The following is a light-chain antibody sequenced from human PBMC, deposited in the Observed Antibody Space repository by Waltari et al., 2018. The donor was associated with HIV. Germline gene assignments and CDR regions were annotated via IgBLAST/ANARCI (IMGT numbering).Light chain of an antibody. J-gene: IGKJ2*01. V-gene: IGKV3-20*01. CDR1: QSLRSNY. Sequence: IVLTQTPGPLSFSPAESATPSCRASQSLRSNYLAWYQQKPGKAPRLLSSGTSSRATGVPDRFSGIGSGTDFILTINRLDPEDFAVYYCQQYDNAPYTFGQGTRLEIK. CDR3: QQYDNAPYT. CDR2: GTS.